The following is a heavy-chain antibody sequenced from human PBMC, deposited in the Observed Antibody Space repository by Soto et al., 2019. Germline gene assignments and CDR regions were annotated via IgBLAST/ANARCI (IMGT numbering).Heavy chain of an antibody. CDR3: ARPYSSSWSRYYYYGMDV. V-gene: IGHV3-30-3*01. Sequence: RLSCAASGFTFSSYAMHWVRQAPGKGLEWVAVISYDGSNKYYADSVKGRFTISRDNSKNTLYLQMNSLRAEDTAVYYCARPYSSSWSRYYYYGMDVWGQGTTVTVSS. D-gene: IGHD6-13*01. CDR1: GFTFSSYA. CDR2: ISYDGSNK. J-gene: IGHJ6*02.